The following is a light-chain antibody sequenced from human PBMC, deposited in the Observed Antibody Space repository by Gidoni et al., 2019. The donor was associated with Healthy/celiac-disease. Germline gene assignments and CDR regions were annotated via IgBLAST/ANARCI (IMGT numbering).Light chain of an antibody. J-gene: IGLJ2*01. CDR1: SSDVGSYNL. CDR2: EGS. Sequence: QPDLTQPASVSGSPGQSITISCTGTSSDVGSYNLVSWYQQHPGKAPKLMIYEGSKRPSGVSNRFSGSKSGNTASLTISGLQAEDEADYYCCSYAGSSTVVFGGGTKLTVL. CDR3: CSYAGSSTVV. V-gene: IGLV2-23*01.